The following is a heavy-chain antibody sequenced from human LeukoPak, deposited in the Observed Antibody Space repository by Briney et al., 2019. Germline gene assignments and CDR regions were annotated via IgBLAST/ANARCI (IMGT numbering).Heavy chain of an antibody. D-gene: IGHD5-12*01. Sequence: SVKVSCKASGGTVGNDAISWVRLAPGQGLEWMGGIIPIFATTSYSQKFQGRITITADDSTSTVYMELSSLRSEDTAIYYCAGGLIADIAANWFDPWGQGTLVTVSS. CDR1: GGTVGNDA. CDR3: AGGLIADIAANWFDP. V-gene: IGHV1-69*01. J-gene: IGHJ5*02. CDR2: IIPIFATT.